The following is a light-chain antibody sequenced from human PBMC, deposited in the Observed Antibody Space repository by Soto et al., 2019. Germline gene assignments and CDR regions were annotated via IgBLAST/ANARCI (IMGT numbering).Light chain of an antibody. Sequence: ELVLPQSPGPLSLSPGARATLSCRASQSVSSSYLAWYQQKPGQAPRLLIYGASSRATGIPDRFSGSGSGTDFTLTISRLEPEDFVVYYCQQYGSSSWTFGQGTKVEIK. V-gene: IGKV3-20*01. J-gene: IGKJ1*01. CDR2: GAS. CDR3: QQYGSSSWT. CDR1: QSVSSSY.